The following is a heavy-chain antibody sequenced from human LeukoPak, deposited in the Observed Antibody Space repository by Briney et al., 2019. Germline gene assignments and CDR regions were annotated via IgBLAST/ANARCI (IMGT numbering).Heavy chain of an antibody. D-gene: IGHD2-2*01. J-gene: IGHJ5*02. CDR1: GDSISSGDYY. CDR3: ARRDRYCSSTSCYAYRGTNWFDP. CDR2: IYTSGST. Sequence: PSETLSLTCTVSGDSISSGDYYWSWIRQPAGKGLEWIGRIYTSGSTNYNPSLKSRVTISVDTSKNQFSLKLSSVTAADTAVYYCARRDRYCSSTSCYAYRGTNWFDPWGQGTLVTVSS. V-gene: IGHV4-61*02.